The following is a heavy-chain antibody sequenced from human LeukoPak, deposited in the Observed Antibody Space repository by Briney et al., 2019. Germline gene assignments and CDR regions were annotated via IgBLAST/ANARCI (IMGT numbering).Heavy chain of an antibody. CDR3: ARDSYGGNWSLGY. CDR1: GFTFTGYY. CDR2: VNPNNGGT. V-gene: IGHV1-2*02. Sequence: ASVKVSCKASGFTFTGYYFHWVRQAPGQGLEWMGWVNPNNGGTKYAQMFQGRVTMTRDTSISTAYMELRWLTSDDTAVYYCARDSYGGNWSLGYWGQGTLVTVSS. D-gene: IGHD4-23*01. J-gene: IGHJ4*02.